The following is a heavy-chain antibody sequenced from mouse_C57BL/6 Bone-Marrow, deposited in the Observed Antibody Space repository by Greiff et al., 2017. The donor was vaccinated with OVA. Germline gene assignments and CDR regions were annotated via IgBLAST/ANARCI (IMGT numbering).Heavy chain of an antibody. CDR3: ARPGGVYYYGSSYEDWYFDV. CDR2: ILPSIGRT. CDR1: DSEVFPIAY. D-gene: IGHD1-1*01. Sequence: VQLQQSGSELRSPGSSVKLSCKDFDSEVFPIAYMSWVRQKPGHGFEWIGGILPSIGRTIYGEKFEDNATLDADTLSNTAYLELNSLTSEDSAIYYCARPGGVYYYGSSYEDWYFDVWGTGTTVTVSS. V-gene: IGHV15-2*01. J-gene: IGHJ1*03.